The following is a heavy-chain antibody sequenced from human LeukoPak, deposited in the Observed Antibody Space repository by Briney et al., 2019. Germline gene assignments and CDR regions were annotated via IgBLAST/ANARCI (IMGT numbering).Heavy chain of an antibody. Sequence: GGSLRLSCAASGFTFSSYAMHWVRQAPGKGLEWVAVISYDGSNKYYADSVKGRFTISRDNAKNSLYLQMNSLRAEDTAVYYCARDEIAVAAPMGFDYWGQGTLVTVSS. J-gene: IGHJ4*02. CDR2: ISYDGSNK. CDR1: GFTFSSYA. D-gene: IGHD6-19*01. CDR3: ARDEIAVAAPMGFDY. V-gene: IGHV3-30-3*01.